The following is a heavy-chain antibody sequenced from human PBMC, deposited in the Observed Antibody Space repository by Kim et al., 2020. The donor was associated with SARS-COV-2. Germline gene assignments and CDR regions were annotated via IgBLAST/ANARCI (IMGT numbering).Heavy chain of an antibody. J-gene: IGHJ3*02. CDR1: GFTFDDYA. D-gene: IGHD3-10*01. CDR2: ISGDGGST. CDR3: AKDFFAGYSGRRAFDI. Sequence: GGSLRLSCAASGFTFDDYAMHWVRQAPGKGLEWVSLISGDGGSTYHADSVKGRFTISRDNSKNSLYLQMNSLRTEDTALYYCAKDFFAGYSGRRAFDIWGQGTMVTVSS. V-gene: IGHV3-43*02.